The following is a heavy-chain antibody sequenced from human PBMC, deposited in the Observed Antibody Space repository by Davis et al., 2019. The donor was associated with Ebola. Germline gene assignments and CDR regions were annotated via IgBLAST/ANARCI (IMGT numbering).Heavy chain of an antibody. D-gene: IGHD2-8*02. CDR2: TYFRSKWYN. V-gene: IGHV6-1*01. CDR1: GASVSSRSAA. CDR3: ARFDGSYWYFDY. J-gene: IGHJ4*02. Sequence: LRLSCAISGASVSSRSAAWNWLRQSPSRGLEWLGRTYFRSKWYNDYADSVRSRITVNPDTSKNGFSLQLNSVTPEDTAVYYCARFDGSYWYFDYWGQGTLVTVSS.